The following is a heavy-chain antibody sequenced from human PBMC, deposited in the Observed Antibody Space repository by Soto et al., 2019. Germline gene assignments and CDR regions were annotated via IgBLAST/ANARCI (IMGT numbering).Heavy chain of an antibody. D-gene: IGHD1-7*01. CDR3: ARSLPGTYGAFDL. J-gene: IGHJ3*01. Sequence: GGSLRLSCAASEFTFRSYWMHWVRQSPGKGLVWVSRISGDGSSTNYADSVKGRFTISRDNAKDTVYLQIDSLRAEDTAVYYCARSLPGTYGAFDLWGQGTMVTVSS. CDR2: ISGDGSST. CDR1: EFTFRSYW. V-gene: IGHV3-74*01.